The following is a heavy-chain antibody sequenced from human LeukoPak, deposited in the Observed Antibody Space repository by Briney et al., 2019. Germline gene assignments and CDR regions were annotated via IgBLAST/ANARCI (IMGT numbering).Heavy chain of an antibody. CDR3: ARDPTLGGSPFYLDY. J-gene: IGHJ4*02. V-gene: IGHV1-18*01. CDR2: ISSYNGNT. CDR1: DYTFTSYG. Sequence: ASVKVSCKASDYTFTSYGLSWVRQAPGQGLEWMGWISSYNGNTNYAQKLQGRVTMTTDTSTSTAYMELRSLRSDDTAVYYCARDPTLGGSPFYLDYWGQGTLVTVSS. D-gene: IGHD1-26*01.